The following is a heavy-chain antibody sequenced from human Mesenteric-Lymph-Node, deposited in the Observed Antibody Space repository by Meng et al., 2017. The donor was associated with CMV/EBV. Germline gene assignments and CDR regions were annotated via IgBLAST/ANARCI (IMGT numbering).Heavy chain of an antibody. CDR1: GDTITDIW. J-gene: IGHJ4*02. CDR3: ASAHHGNFFWDH. CDR2: IHLSDSHA. Sequence: KGSGDTITDIWIGWVRQMPGEDLEWMAIIHLSDSHAKYSPSFRGQVTISADKSITTAYLQWNSLRSSDTAIYYCASAHHGNFFWDHWGQGTLVTVSS. V-gene: IGHV5-51*01. D-gene: IGHD3-3*01.